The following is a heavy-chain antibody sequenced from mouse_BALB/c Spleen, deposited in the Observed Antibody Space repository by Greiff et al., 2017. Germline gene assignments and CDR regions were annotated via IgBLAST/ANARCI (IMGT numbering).Heavy chain of an antibody. CDR1: GFSLTSYG. Sequence: VQLQESGPGLVAPSQSLSITCTVSGFSLTSYGVHWVRQPPGKGLEWLGVIWAGGSTNYNSALMSRLSISKDNSKSQVFLKMNSLQTDDTAMYYCARDPPWFAYWGQGTLVTVSA. V-gene: IGHV2-9*02. J-gene: IGHJ3*01. CDR3: ARDPPWFAY. CDR2: IWAGGST.